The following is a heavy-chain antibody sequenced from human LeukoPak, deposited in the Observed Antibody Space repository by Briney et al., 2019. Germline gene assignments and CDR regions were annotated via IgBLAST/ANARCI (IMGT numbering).Heavy chain of an antibody. D-gene: IGHD5-18*01. J-gene: IGHJ4*02. CDR3: ARPIMGIQEIIDY. V-gene: IGHV3-7*01. CDR1: GFTFSSHW. CDR2: IKQDGSEK. Sequence: PGGSLRLSCVASGFTFSSHWMTWVRQAPVKELEWVANIKQDGSEKHYVDYVKGRFTISRDNAKNSLFLQMSRLGAEDTALYYCARPIMGIQEIIDYWGQGTLVTVSS.